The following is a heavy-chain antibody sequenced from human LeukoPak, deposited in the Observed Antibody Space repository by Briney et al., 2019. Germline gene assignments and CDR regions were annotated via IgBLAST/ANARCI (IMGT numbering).Heavy chain of an antibody. J-gene: IGHJ3*02. D-gene: IGHD3-16*01. V-gene: IGHV3-23*01. CDR3: AKALGSLDPFDI. CDR1: GFTFSSYD. Sequence: PGGSLRLSCAASGFTFSSYDMSWVRQAPGKGLEWVSAISGSGGTTFSADSVKGRFTVSRDNSKNTLFLQMSSLRAEDTALYYCAKALGSLDPFDIWGQGTMVTVSS. CDR2: ISGSGGTT.